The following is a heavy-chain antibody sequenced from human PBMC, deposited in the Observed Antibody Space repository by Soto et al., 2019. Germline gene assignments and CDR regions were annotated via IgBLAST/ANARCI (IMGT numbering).Heavy chain of an antibody. CDR3: ARDLVPGTTGSLDY. J-gene: IGHJ4*02. CDR1: GFTFSSYS. Sequence: EVQLVESGGGLVKPGGSLRLSCAASGFTFSSYSMSWVRQAPGKGLEWVSSISSSSSYIYYADSVKGRFTISRDNAKNSLYLQMNSLRAEDTAVYYCARDLVPGTTGSLDYWGQGTLVTVSS. V-gene: IGHV3-21*01. CDR2: ISSSSSYI. D-gene: IGHD1-1*01.